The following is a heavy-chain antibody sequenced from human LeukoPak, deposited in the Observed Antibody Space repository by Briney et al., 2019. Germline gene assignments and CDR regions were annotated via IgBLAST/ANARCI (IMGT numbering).Heavy chain of an antibody. CDR2: ISYDGSNK. CDR3: ARDVVGATYFD. D-gene: IGHD1-26*01. J-gene: IGHJ4*02. V-gene: IGHV3-30*03. Sequence: GGSLRLSCAASGFTFSSSGMHWVRQAPGKGLEWVAVISYDGSNKYYVDSVKGRFTFSRDNSKNTLYLQMNSLRAEDTAVYYCARDVVGATYFDWGQGTLVTVSS. CDR1: GFTFSSSG.